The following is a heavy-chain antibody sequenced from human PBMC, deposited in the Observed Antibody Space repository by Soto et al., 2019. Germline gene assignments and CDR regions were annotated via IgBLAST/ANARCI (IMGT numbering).Heavy chain of an antibody. CDR1: GFTFSTST. Sequence: EVHLVESGGGLVKPGGSLRLSCAASGFTFSTSTMNWVRQAPGQGLEWLSSISSTSTYTYYAASVRGRFTISRDNAKNSLYLQMNSLTAEDTAVYYCARVGSPGYCSGGFCPPPDYWGQGTLVTVSS. CDR2: ISSTSTYT. CDR3: ARVGSPGYCSGGFCPPPDY. J-gene: IGHJ4*02. V-gene: IGHV3-21*01. D-gene: IGHD2-15*01.